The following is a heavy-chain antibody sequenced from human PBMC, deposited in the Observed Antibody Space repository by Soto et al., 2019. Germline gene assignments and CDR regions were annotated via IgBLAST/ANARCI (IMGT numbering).Heavy chain of an antibody. CDR3: SRGPTRGLDYYGMDV. J-gene: IGHJ6*02. V-gene: IGHV3-49*04. CDR2: IRSKAYGVTT. Sequence: GGSLRLSCITSGFTFGDYAMSWVRQAPGKGLDWVAFIRSKAYGVTTEYAASVEGRFTISRDDSKKIAYLQMNNLKTEDTALYYCSRGPTRGLDYYGMDVWGQGTTVTVSS. CDR1: GFTFGDYA. D-gene: IGHD4-17*01.